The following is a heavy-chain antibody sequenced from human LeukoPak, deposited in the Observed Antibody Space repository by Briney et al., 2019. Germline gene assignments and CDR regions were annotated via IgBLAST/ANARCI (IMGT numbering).Heavy chain of an antibody. V-gene: IGHV3-74*01. Sequence: GGSLRLFRAPSGVTFSSYWMHWVRPAPGKGVVWVSRINSEGSSTSYADSVRGRFTISRDNAKNTLYLQMNSLRAEDTAVYCCASLVVNEDWAFGIWGQGTMVTVSS. CDR1: GVTFSSYW. CDR3: ASLVVNEDWAFGI. J-gene: IGHJ3*02. CDR2: INSEGSST. D-gene: IGHD2-8*02.